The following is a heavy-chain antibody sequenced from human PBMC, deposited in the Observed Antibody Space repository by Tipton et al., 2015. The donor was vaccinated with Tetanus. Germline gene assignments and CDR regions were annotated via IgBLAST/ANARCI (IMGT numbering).Heavy chain of an antibody. CDR2: IYYSGST. Sequence: TLSLTCTVSGGSISSGGYYWSWIRQHPGKGLEWIGYIYYSGSTYYNPSLKSRVTISVDTSKNQFSLKLSSVTAADTAVYYCARRSSRFGGVIAYWGQGTLVTVSS. J-gene: IGHJ4*02. V-gene: IGHV4-31*03. CDR1: GGSISSGGYY. CDR3: ARRSSRFGGVIAY. D-gene: IGHD3-16*02.